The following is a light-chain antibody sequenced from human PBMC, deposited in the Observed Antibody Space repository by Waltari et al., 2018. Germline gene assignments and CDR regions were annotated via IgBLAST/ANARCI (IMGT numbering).Light chain of an antibody. Sequence: QSALTQPASVSGSPGQSITIPCTGTSNAVGNYHLVSWYQQYPGKVPPLIIYEVNKRPSGVSHRFSGSKSRNTASLTISGLQAEDEADYYCFSYTGDTTLYVFGTGTKVTVL. V-gene: IGLV2-23*02. CDR1: SNAVGNYHL. J-gene: IGLJ1*01. CDR2: EVN. CDR3: FSYTGDTTLYV.